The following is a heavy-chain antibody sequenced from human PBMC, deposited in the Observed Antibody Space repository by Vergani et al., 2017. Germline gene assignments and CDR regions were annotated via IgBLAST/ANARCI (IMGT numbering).Heavy chain of an antibody. V-gene: IGHV5-10-1*03. CDR1: GYSFTSYW. D-gene: IGHD6-19*01. CDR3: AIHNSLGQAVAGTRTRFDP. CDR2: IDPSDSYT. Sequence: EVQLVQSGAEVKKPGESLRISCKGSGYSFTSYWISWVRQMPGKGLEWMGRIDPSDSYTNYSPSFQGHVTISADKSISTAYLQWSSLKASDTAMYYCAIHNSLGQAVAGTRTRFDPWGQGTLVTVSS. J-gene: IGHJ5*02.